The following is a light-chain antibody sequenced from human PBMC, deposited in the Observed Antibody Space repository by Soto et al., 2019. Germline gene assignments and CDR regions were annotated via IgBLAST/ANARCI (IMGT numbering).Light chain of an antibody. CDR2: TNN. Sequence: QSVLTQPPSASGTPGQRVTISCSGSSSNIGSNHVNWYQQLPGTAPKVFIYTNNQRPSGVPDRFTASKSGTSASLAISGLRSEDEADYYCAAWDGSLSGVVFGGGTKLTVL. J-gene: IGLJ2*01. V-gene: IGLV1-47*01. CDR3: AAWDGSLSGVV. CDR1: SSNIGSNH.